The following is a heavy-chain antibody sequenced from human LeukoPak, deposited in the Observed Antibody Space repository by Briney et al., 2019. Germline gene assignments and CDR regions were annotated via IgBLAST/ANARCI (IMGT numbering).Heavy chain of an antibody. CDR1: GYTFTSFG. CDR3: TRDHCRGDNCPSFDY. J-gene: IGHJ4*02. CDR2: IGAYNGDT. Sequence: ASVKVSCKPSGYTFTSFGISWVRQAPGQGLEWMGWIGAYNGDTNYAQKFQGRVTMTTDTSTSTAYMDLRSLRSDDTAVYYCTRDHCRGDNCPSFDYWGQGTLVAVSS. V-gene: IGHV1-18*04. D-gene: IGHD2-15*01.